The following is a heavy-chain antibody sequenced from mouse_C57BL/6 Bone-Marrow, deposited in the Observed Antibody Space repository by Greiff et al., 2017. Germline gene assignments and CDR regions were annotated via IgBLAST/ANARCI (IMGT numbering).Heavy chain of an antibody. V-gene: IGHV14-4*01. CDR3: TTVHYCGSRHWYFDV. J-gene: IGHJ1*03. D-gene: IGHD1-1*01. Sequence: VQLKESGAELVRPGASVKLSCTASGFNIKDDYMHWVKQRPEQGLEWIGWIDPENGDTEYASKFKGKATITADTSSNTAYLQLSSLTSEDTAVYYCTTVHYCGSRHWYFDVWGTGTTVTVSS. CDR1: GFNIKDDY. CDR2: IDPENGDT.